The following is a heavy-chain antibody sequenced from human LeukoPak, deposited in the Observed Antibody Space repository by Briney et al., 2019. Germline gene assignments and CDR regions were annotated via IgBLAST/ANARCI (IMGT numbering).Heavy chain of an antibody. CDR1: GFAFNTYW. J-gene: IGHJ3*01. V-gene: IGHV3-7*01. CDR3: ARDLDTYVVLTAYDTFDV. CDR2: IKPSGSEK. Sequence: RSGGSLRLSCAASGFAFNTYWMTWVRQAPEKGLEWVANIKPSGSEKHYADSVEGRFTISRDNAKNSLYLQMNSLRAEDTAVYYCARDLDTYVVLTAYDTFDVWGQGTMVTVSS. D-gene: IGHD2-21*02.